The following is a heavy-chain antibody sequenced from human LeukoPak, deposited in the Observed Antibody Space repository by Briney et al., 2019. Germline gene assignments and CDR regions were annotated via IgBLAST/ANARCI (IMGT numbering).Heavy chain of an antibody. CDR2: IKQDGSEK. J-gene: IGHJ4*02. D-gene: IGHD3-22*01. Sequence: PGGSLRLSCAASGFTFSSYWMSWVRQAPGKGLEWVANIKQDGSEKYYVDSVKGRFTISRDNAKNSLYLQMNSLRVEDTAVYYCARDRRAKGYYDSSVYHSLFDSWGQGTLVTVSS. V-gene: IGHV3-7*03. CDR3: ARDRRAKGYYDSSVYHSLFDS. CDR1: GFTFSSYW.